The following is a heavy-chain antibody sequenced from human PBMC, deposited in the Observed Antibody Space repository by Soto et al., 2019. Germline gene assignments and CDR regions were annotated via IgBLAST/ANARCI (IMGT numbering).Heavy chain of an antibody. CDR3: ARLKMAGNVDY. CDR1: GYTFTNHG. J-gene: IGHJ4*02. Sequence: QVHLVQSGAEVKKPGASVKVSCKASGYTFTNHGLNWVRQAPGQGPEWMGWISAYNDDTNFAQKFQGRVTMTTDTSTSTAYMELRSLTSDDTAVYYCARLKMAGNVDYWGQGTLVTVSS. D-gene: IGHD6-19*01. V-gene: IGHV1-18*01. CDR2: ISAYNDDT.